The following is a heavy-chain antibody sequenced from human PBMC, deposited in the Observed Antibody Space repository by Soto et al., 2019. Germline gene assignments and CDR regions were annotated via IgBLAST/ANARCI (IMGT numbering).Heavy chain of an antibody. CDR2: ISAYNGNT. CDR3: ARAGVRSTSSPTFDP. J-gene: IGHJ5*02. D-gene: IGHD4-17*01. CDR1: GYTFTSYG. Sequence: GASVKVSCKASGYTFTSYGISWVRQAPGQGLEWMGWISAYNGNTNYAQKLQGRVTMTTDTSTSTAYMELRSLRSDDTAVYYCARAGVRSTSSPTFDPWGQGTLVTVSS. V-gene: IGHV1-18*01.